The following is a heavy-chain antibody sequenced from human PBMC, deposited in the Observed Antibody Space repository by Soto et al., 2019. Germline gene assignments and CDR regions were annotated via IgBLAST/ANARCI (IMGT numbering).Heavy chain of an antibody. Sequence: ASVKVSCKASGYTFTSYGISWVRQAPGQGLEWMGWISAYNGNTNYAQKLQGRVTMTTDTSTSTAYMELRSSVTAADTAVYYCARHALLWFGESPTDYYYYYYMDVWGKGTTVTVSS. CDR2: ISAYNGNT. V-gene: IGHV1-18*01. CDR3: ARHALLWFGESPTDYYYYYYMDV. CDR1: GYTFTSYG. D-gene: IGHD3-10*01. J-gene: IGHJ6*03.